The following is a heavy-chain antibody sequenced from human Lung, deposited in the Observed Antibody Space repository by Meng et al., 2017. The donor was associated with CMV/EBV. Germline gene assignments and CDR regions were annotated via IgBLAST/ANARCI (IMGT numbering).Heavy chain of an antibody. CDR2: INPKSGVT. D-gene: IGHD3-22*01. CDR1: GYTFTDYY. Sequence: ASVKVSXKACGYTFTDYYIHWVRQAPGQGLEWMGWINPKSGVTNYAQKFQGRVSMTRDMSIRAAYMELSGLRSDDTDAFYCAREARGSSGFYYWFDYWGQGTLVTVSS. J-gene: IGHJ4*02. V-gene: IGHV1-2*02. CDR3: AREARGSSGFYYWFDY.